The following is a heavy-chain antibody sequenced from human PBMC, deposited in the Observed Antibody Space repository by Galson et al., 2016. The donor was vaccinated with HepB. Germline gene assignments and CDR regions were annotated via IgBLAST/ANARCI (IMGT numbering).Heavy chain of an antibody. CDR3: ASCSSWYGRCAFEI. V-gene: IGHV3-66*01. CDR1: GFTVSSNY. J-gene: IGHJ3*02. Sequence: SLRLSCAASGFTVSSNYVSWVRQAPGKGLEWVSVIYSDGRTYYVDSVKGRFTISRDNSKNTVYLQMNSLRAEDTAVYYCASCSSWYGRCAFEIWGQGTMVTVSS. D-gene: IGHD6-13*01. CDR2: IYSDGRT.